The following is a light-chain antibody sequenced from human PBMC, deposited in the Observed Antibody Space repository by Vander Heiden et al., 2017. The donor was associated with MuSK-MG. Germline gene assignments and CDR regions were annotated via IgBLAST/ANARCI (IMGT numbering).Light chain of an antibody. J-gene: IGLJ1*01. V-gene: IGLV2-23*02. CDR3: CSYAGSSTFWV. Sequence: QSALTQPASVSGSPGQSITISCTGTSSDVGSYNLVSWYQQHPGKAPKLMVYEVNKRPSGVSNRFSGSKSGNTASLTISGLQAEDEADYYCCSYAGSSTFWVFGTGTKVTVL. CDR1: SSDVGSYNL. CDR2: EVN.